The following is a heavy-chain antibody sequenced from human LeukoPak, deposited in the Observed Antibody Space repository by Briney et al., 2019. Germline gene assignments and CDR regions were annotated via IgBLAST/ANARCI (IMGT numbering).Heavy chain of an antibody. D-gene: IGHD2-21*01. Sequence: SETLSLTCAVYGGPFSRYYWRWIRQSPGKGLEWIAEIDHRGDTNYNPSVKSRVTISVDTSKNQFSLKVRSLSAADTAVYYCARGATMGETGYFDFWGQGTPVTVSS. CDR2: IDHRGDT. CDR1: GGPFSRYY. V-gene: IGHV4-34*01. CDR3: ARGATMGETGYFDF. J-gene: IGHJ4*03.